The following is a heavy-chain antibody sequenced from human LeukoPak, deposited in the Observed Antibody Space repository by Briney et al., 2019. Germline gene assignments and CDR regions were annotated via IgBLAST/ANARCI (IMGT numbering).Heavy chain of an antibody. CDR3: ARPKYYYDSSGYFGGKLDAFDI. CDR1: GGSISSYY. CDR2: IYYSGST. J-gene: IGHJ3*02. V-gene: IGHV4-59*01. Sequence: PSETLSLTCTVSGGSISSYYWSWIRQPPGKGLEWIGYIYYSGSTNYNPSLKSRVTISVDTSKNQFSLKLSSVTAADTAVYYCARPKYYYDSSGYFGGKLDAFDIWGQGTMVTVSS. D-gene: IGHD3-22*01.